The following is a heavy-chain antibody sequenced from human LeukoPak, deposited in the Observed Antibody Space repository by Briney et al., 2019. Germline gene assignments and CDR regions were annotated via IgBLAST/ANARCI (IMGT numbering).Heavy chain of an antibody. CDR3: ARAVRGRSFSSTWYRN. D-gene: IGHD6-13*01. CDR1: GGSISSSSYY. CDR2: MNHSGST. J-gene: IGHJ4*02. Sequence: PSETLSLTCTVSGGSISSSSYYWGWLRQPPGKGLEWIGEMNHSGSTNYNASLKSRVAISLDTSNNQFSLNLSSVTAADAAVYYCARAVRGRSFSSTWYRNWGQGTLVTVSS. V-gene: IGHV4-39*07.